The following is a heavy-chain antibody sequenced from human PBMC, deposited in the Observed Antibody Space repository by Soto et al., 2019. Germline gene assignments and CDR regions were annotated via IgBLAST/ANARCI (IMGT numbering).Heavy chain of an antibody. Sequence: QVQLVESGGGVVQPGRSLRLSCAASGFTFSSYGMHWVRQAPGKGLEWAAVIWYDGSNKYYADSVKGRFTISRDNSKNTLYLQMNSLRAEDTAVYYCAREYYDILTGYPVLPLFSYWGQGTLVTVSS. CDR1: GFTFSSYG. CDR3: AREYYDILTGYPVLPLFSY. J-gene: IGHJ4*02. D-gene: IGHD3-9*01. CDR2: IWYDGSNK. V-gene: IGHV3-33*01.